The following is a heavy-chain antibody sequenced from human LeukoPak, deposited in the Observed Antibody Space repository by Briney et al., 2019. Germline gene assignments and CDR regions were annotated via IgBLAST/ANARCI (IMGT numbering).Heavy chain of an antibody. D-gene: IGHD3-10*01. J-gene: IGHJ3*02. CDR1: GLTFSDHY. CDR3: ARGFNSFDI. V-gene: IGHV3-72*01. Sequence: PGGSLRLSCAASGLTFSDHYMDWVRQAPGKGLEWVGRTRNKANHYTTEYAASAKGRFTISRDGSKNSLYLQMNSLKTEDTAVYYCARGFNSFDIWGQGTMVTVSS. CDR2: TRNKANHYTT.